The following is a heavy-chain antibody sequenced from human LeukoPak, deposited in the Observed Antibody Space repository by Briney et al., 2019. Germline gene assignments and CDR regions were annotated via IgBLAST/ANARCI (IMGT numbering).Heavy chain of an antibody. J-gene: IGHJ4*02. CDR1: GFTFSTYA. Sequence: GGSLRLSCAASGFTFSTYAMNWVRQAPGKGLEWGSTIGGSDGTTYYADAVKGRFTISRDNSKNTLYMQLNSLRAEDTAVYYCAKATGWLDPYDYWGQGTLVTVSS. D-gene: IGHD3-22*01. CDR3: AKATGWLDPYDY. V-gene: IGHV3-23*01. CDR2: IGGSDGTT.